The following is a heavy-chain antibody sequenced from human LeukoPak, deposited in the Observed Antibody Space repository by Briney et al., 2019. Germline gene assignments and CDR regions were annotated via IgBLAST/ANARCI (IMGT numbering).Heavy chain of an antibody. CDR1: GFTXSTYX. J-gene: IGHJ4*02. Sequence: SGFTXSTYXXXXVRXAPGXXXQWVSXIXSTSSTIYYAASVKGRXTISRXNAKNSLYLQMNSLRAEDTALYYCARGREDYDSGGXYLLFDFWGQGTLVTVSS. CDR3: ARGREDYDSGGXYLLFDF. CDR2: IXSTSSTI. D-gene: IGHD3-22*01. V-gene: IGHV3-48*04.